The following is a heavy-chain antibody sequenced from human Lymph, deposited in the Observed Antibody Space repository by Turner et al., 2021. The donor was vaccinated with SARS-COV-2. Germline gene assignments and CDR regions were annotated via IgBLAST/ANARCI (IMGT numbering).Heavy chain of an antibody. V-gene: IGHV1-46*03. D-gene: IGHD3-10*01. CDR1: GYTVTNYY. CDR2: INPSGVGT. CDR3: VKYQSSYYYGSGEDY. Sequence: QVQLVQSGAESRKRGGSGRVSCKASGYTVTNYYLHWLRQAPGQGLEWMGLINPSGVGTSDGKKYQGRVTMCSNMSTGTVYMELSSLRSGDTAVYSCVKYQSSYYYGSGEDYWGQGTLVTVSS. J-gene: IGHJ4*02.